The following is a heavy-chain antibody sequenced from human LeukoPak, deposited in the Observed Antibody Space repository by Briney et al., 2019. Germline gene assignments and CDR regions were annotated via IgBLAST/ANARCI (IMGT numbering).Heavy chain of an antibody. CDR1: GGTFSSYA. CDR3: ARSGSYFHYFDY. D-gene: IGHD1-26*01. J-gene: IGHJ4*02. Sequence: SVKASCKASGGTFSSYAISWVRQAPGQGLEWMGGIIPIFGTANYAQKFQGRVTITADKSTSTAYMELSSLRSEDTAVYYCARSGSYFHYFDYWGQGTLVTVSS. CDR2: IIPIFGTA. V-gene: IGHV1-69*06.